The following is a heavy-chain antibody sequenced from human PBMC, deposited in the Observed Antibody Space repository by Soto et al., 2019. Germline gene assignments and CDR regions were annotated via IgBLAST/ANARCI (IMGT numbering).Heavy chain of an antibody. Sequence: NPSETLSLTCTVSGGSITSGAFYWSWIRQLPGKGLEWIGYIVYTGSAFYNPSLKSRVTISVDTSKNQFSLKLTSVTAADTAVYYCARCEEMAPQYFDFWGQGTLVTVSS. D-gene: IGHD5-12*01. V-gene: IGHV4-31*03. J-gene: IGHJ4*02. CDR1: GGSITSGAFY. CDR2: IVYTGSA. CDR3: ARCEEMAPQYFDF.